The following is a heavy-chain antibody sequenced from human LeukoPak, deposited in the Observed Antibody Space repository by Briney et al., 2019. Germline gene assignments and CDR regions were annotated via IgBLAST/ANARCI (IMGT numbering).Heavy chain of an antibody. V-gene: IGHV3-23*01. Sequence: GGSLRLSCAASGFTFSSYAMSWVRQAPGKGLEWVSAISGSGGSTYYADSVKGRFTISRDNSENTLYLQMNSLRAEDTAVYYCAKGQGDYGNYYYYGMDVWGQGTTVTVSS. D-gene: IGHD4-17*01. CDR1: GFTFSSYA. CDR2: ISGSGGST. J-gene: IGHJ6*02. CDR3: AKGQGDYGNYYYYGMDV.